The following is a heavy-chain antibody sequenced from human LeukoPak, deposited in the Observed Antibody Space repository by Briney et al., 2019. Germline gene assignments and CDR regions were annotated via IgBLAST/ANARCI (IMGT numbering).Heavy chain of an antibody. J-gene: IGHJ4*02. D-gene: IGHD2-21*01. CDR1: EFSVGSNY. Sequence: GGSLRLSCAASEFSVGSNYMTWVRQAPGKGLEWVSATSSSDAGTYYADSVRGRFTISRDNSKNTLYLQMNSLRLEDAAVYFCARAPVTSCRGAYCYPFDYWGQGTQVTVSS. CDR2: TSSSDAGT. CDR3: ARAPVTSCRGAYCYPFDY. V-gene: IGHV3-23*01.